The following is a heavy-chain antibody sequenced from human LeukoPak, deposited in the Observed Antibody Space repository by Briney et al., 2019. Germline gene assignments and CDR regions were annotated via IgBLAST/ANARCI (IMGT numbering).Heavy chain of an antibody. Sequence: KPSETLSLTCTVSGGSISSSSYYWGWIRQPPGKGLEWIGSIYYSGSTYYNPSLKCRVTISVDTSKNQFSLKLSSVTAADTAVYYCARGAPHYYGSGSYPYWGQGTLVTVSS. J-gene: IGHJ4*02. CDR3: ARGAPHYYGSGSYPY. CDR2: IYYSGST. D-gene: IGHD3-10*01. CDR1: GGSISSSSYY. V-gene: IGHV4-39*01.